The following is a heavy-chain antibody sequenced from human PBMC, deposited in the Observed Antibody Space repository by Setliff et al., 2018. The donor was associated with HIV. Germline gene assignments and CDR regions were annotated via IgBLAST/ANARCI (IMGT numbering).Heavy chain of an antibody. CDR1: GFTVSDTH. J-gene: IGHJ5*02. Sequence: PGGSLRLSCAASGFTVSDTHMTWVRQAPGRGLEWVSFIYSDGRTYYAESVKGRFTISRDNANNSLYLQMNSLRAEDTAVYYCARASFPRYCSITYYFDYWGRGLLVIVSSGDYFFDPWGQGILVTVSS. V-gene: IGHV3-53*01. D-gene: IGHD2-2*01. CDR3: ARASFPRYCSITYYFDYWGRGLLVIVSSGDYFFDP. CDR2: IYSDGRT.